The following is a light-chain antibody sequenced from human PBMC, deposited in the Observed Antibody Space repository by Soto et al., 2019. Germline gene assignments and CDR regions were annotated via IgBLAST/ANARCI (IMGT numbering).Light chain of an antibody. J-gene: IGLJ2*01. V-gene: IGLV1-47*02. Sequence: QSVLTQPPSASGTPGQRVTISCSGSSSKVGGHFVCWYEQRPGTAPRLLIYNSDQRPSRVPDRFSGSKSGASASLAISGLRADDAGDYYCATWDDSLSGRVFGGGTKLTVL. CDR2: NSD. CDR3: ATWDDSLSGRV. CDR1: SSKVGGHF.